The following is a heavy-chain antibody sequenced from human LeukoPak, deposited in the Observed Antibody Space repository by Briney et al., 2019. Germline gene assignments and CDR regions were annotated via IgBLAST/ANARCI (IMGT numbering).Heavy chain of an antibody. Sequence: GGSLRLSCAASGFTFSSYAMSWVRQAPGKGLEWVSAISGSGGSTYYADSVKGRFTISRDYAKKAMFLQLNSLRAEDTAVYNCARDRYCSGGSCYYFDYWGQGTLVTVSS. CDR2: ISGSGGST. CDR1: GFTFSSYA. CDR3: ARDRYCSGGSCYYFDY. J-gene: IGHJ4*02. V-gene: IGHV3-23*01. D-gene: IGHD2-15*01.